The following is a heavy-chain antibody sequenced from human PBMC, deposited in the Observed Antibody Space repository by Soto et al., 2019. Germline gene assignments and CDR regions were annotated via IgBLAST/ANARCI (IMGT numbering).Heavy chain of an antibody. D-gene: IGHD3-9*01. Sequence: PGGSLRLSCAASGFTFSSYWMHWVRQAPGKGLVWVSRINSDGNSTSYADSVKGRFTISRDNAKNTLYLQMNSLRAEDTAVYYCARATPDWLTPYYFDYWGQGTLVTVSS. V-gene: IGHV3-74*01. CDR1: GFTFSSYW. CDR2: INSDGNST. CDR3: ARATPDWLTPYYFDY. J-gene: IGHJ4*02.